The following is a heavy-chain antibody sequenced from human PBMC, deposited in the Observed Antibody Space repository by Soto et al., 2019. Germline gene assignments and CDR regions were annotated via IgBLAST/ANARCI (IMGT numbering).Heavy chain of an antibody. CDR2: INPNSGGT. V-gene: IGHV1-2*04. Sequence: ASVKVSCKASGYTFTGYYMHWVRQAPGQGLEWMGWINPNSGGTNYAQKFQGWVTMTRDTSISTAYMELSRLRSDDTAVYYCARRYQSYSNYEDFNYGMDVWGQGTTVTVSS. CDR1: GYTFTGYY. D-gene: IGHD4-4*01. J-gene: IGHJ6*02. CDR3: ARRYQSYSNYEDFNYGMDV.